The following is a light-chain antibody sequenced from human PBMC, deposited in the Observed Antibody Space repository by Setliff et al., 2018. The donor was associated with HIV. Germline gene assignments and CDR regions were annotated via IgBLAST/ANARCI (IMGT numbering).Light chain of an antibody. CDR2: EVT. CDR1: SSDVGTYWF. V-gene: IGLV2-23*02. CDR3: SAYAGVGTV. J-gene: IGLJ1*01. Sequence: QSVLTQPASVSGSPGQSITISCTGTSSDVGTYWFVSWYQQHPGKVPKLMIYEVTKRPSGVSNRFSASKSDNTASLTISGLQAEDEADYYCSAYAGVGTVFGTGTKGTVL.